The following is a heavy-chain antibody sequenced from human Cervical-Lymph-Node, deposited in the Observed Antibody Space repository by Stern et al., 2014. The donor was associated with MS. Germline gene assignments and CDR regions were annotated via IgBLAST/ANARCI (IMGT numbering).Heavy chain of an antibody. J-gene: IGHJ5*02. CDR1: GG. Sequence: EQLMQSGAEVKKPGSSVKVSCKSSGGISWVRQAPGQGLEWLGGVIPFVGTSNYAQKFQGRVTITADPSTNTTYLHLSRLTSADTAVYYCARGSGDNWFGPWGQGTLVTVSS. CDR2: VIPFVGTS. V-gene: IGHV1-69*01. CDR3: ARGSGDNWFGP. D-gene: IGHD3-10*01.